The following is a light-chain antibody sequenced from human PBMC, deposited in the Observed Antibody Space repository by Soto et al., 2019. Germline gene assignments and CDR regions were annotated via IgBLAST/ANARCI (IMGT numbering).Light chain of an antibody. J-gene: IGKJ4*01. CDR1: QSLNNNY. Sequence: DIVLTQSPGALSLSPGERATLSCRASQSLNNNYLAWYQQKPGQAPRLLIYHASGRATGIPDRFSGSGSGTDFTLTISRLEPDDFAVYYCQQYATSPPLTFGGGTKLEIK. CDR3: QQYATSPPLT. V-gene: IGKV3-20*01. CDR2: HAS.